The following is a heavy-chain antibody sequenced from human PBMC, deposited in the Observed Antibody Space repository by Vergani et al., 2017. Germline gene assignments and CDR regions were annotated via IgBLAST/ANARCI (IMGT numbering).Heavy chain of an antibody. V-gene: IGHV5-10-1*01. J-gene: IGHJ6*03. D-gene: IGHD6-6*01. CDR3: ARSPSSSSSGSYMDV. CDR1: GYSFTSYW. CDR2: IDPSDSYT. Sequence: EVQLVQSGAEVKKPGESLRISCKGSGYSFTSYWISWVRQMPGKGLEWMGRIDPSDSYTNYSPSFQGHVTISADKSISTAYLQWSSLKASDTAMYYCARSPSSSSSGSYMDVWGKGTTVTVSS.